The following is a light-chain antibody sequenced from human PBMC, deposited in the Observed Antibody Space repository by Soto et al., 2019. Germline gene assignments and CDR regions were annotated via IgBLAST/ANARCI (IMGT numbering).Light chain of an antibody. Sequence: IVFTHYGGTLTLSPGERATLSCRASQSVSTYLAWYQQKPGQAPRLLIYHTSNRAAGIPARFSGSGSGTDFTLTISSLEPEDFAVYYCQQRDNWPPTWTFGQGTKVDIK. V-gene: IGKV3-11*01. CDR3: QQRDNWPPTWT. CDR2: HTS. J-gene: IGKJ1*01. CDR1: QSVSTY.